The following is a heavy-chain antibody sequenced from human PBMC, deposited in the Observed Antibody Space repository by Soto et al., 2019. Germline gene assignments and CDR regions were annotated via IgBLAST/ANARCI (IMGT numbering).Heavy chain of an antibody. Sequence: QVQLVQSGAEVKKPGASVKVSCKVSGYTFTNYGISWVRQTPGQGLEWMGWLSSYTGNTTYAQKLQGRVTMTTDTSTRTAYMELRSLRSDDTAVYSCARDVGHYYAGSGYQMYFDYWGQGTLVTISS. J-gene: IGHJ4*02. V-gene: IGHV1-18*01. D-gene: IGHD3-22*01. CDR1: GYTFTNYG. CDR3: ARDVGHYYAGSGYQMYFDY. CDR2: LSSYTGNT.